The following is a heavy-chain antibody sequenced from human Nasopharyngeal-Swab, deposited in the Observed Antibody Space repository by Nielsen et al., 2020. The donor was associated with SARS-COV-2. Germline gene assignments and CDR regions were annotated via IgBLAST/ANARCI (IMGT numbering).Heavy chain of an antibody. J-gene: IGHJ4*02. V-gene: IGHV3-33*06. Sequence: GESLKISCAASGFTFSTYGMHWVRQAPGKGLEWVAVIWYDGSDKYYADSVKGRFTISRDNSKNTLYLQMNSLRAEDTAVYYCAKDRVRYELELLYYFDYWGQGTLVTVSS. CDR2: IWYDGSDK. CDR1: GFTFSTYG. D-gene: IGHD1-7*01. CDR3: AKDRVRYELELLYYFDY.